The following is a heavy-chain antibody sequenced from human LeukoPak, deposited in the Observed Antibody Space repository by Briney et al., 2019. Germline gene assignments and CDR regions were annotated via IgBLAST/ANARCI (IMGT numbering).Heavy chain of an antibody. D-gene: IGHD7-27*01. J-gene: IGHJ4*02. CDR1: GFTFSSYA. CDR2: ISSNGGST. CDR3: VRDGLGTSPYDC. Sequence: GGSLRLSCAASGFTFSSYAMHWVRQAPGKGLEYVSAISSNGGSTYYANSVKGRFTISRDNAKNTLYLQTNSLRAEDTAVYYCVRDGLGTSPYDCWGQGTLVTVSS. V-gene: IGHV3-64*01.